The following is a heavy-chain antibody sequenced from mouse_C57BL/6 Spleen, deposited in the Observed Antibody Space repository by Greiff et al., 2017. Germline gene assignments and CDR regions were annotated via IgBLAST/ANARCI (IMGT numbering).Heavy chain of an antibody. CDR1: GYTFTSYW. Sequence: GAELVMPGASVKLSCKASGYTFTSYWMHWVKQRPGQGLEWIGEIDPSDSYTNYNQKFKGKSTLTVDKSSSTAYMQLSSLTSEDSAVYYCARLYGWYFDVWGTGTTVTVSS. V-gene: IGHV1-69*01. J-gene: IGHJ1*03. D-gene: IGHD1-1*01. CDR3: ARLYGWYFDV. CDR2: IDPSDSYT.